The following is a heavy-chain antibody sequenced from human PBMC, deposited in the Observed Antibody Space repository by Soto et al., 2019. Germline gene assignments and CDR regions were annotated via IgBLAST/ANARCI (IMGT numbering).Heavy chain of an antibody. CDR2: IRSKAYGGTT. CDR3: TTESNGYSSSWYFRLDY. Sequence: GGSLSLSCTASGFTYGDYAMSWVRQAPGKGLEWVGFIRSKAYGGTTEYAASVKGRFTISRDDSKSIAYLQMNSLNTEDTAVYYCTTESNGYSSSWYFRLDYWGQGTLVTVSS. V-gene: IGHV3-49*04. CDR1: GFTYGDYA. J-gene: IGHJ4*02. D-gene: IGHD6-13*01.